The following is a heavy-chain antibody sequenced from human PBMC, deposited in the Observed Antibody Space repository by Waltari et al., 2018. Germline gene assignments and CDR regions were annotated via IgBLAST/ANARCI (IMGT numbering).Heavy chain of an antibody. CDR2: IFSNDEK. J-gene: IGHJ6*03. Sequence: QVTLKESGPVLVKPTETLTLTCTVSGFSLSNARMGVSWIRQPPGKALEWLAHIFSNDEKSYSTSLKSRLTISKDTSKSQVVLTMTNMDPVDTATYYCARTPIAAAALDYYYYMDVWGKGTTVTVSS. CDR3: ARTPIAAAALDYYYYMDV. V-gene: IGHV2-26*01. D-gene: IGHD6-13*01. CDR1: GFSLSNARMG.